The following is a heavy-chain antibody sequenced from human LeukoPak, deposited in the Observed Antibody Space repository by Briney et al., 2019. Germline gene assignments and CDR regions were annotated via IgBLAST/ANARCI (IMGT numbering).Heavy chain of an antibody. CDR3: AKVENRYCSGGSCRQAYYYFDY. CDR2: INPNNGGT. D-gene: IGHD2-15*01. J-gene: IGHJ4*02. Sequence: ASVKVSCKASGYTFTGYYMHWVRQAPGQGLEWMGWINPNNGGTKYAQKFQGRVTMTRDTSISTAYMELSRLRSDDTAVYYCAKVENRYCSGGSCRQAYYYFDYWGQGTLVTVSS. V-gene: IGHV1-2*02. CDR1: GYTFTGYY.